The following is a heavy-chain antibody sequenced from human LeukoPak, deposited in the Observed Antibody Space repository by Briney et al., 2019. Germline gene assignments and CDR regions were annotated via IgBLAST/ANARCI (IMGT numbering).Heavy chain of an antibody. CDR3: ARHGRGGYYYGSGSYYNPLDY. J-gene: IGHJ4*02. CDR1: GGSISSYY. D-gene: IGHD3-10*01. Sequence: SETLSLTCTVSGGSISSYYWSWIRQPPGKGLEWIGYIYYSGSTNYNPSLKSRVTISVDTSKNQFSLKLSSVTAADTAVYYCARHGRGGYYYGSGSYYNPLDYWGQGTLVTVSS. V-gene: IGHV4-59*08. CDR2: IYYSGST.